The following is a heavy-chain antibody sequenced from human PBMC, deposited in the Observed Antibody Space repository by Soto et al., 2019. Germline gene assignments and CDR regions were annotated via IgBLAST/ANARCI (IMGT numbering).Heavy chain of an antibody. CDR2: IDPSDSYT. CDR1: GYSFTSCW. V-gene: IGHV5-10-1*01. Sequence: PGESLKISCKGSGYSFTSCWISWVRLMPGKGLEWMGRIDPSDSYTNYSPSFQGHVTISADKSISSAYLQWSSLKASDTAMYYCARPCYYDSSGYSTGGWFDPWGQGTLVTVSS. D-gene: IGHD3-22*01. CDR3: ARPCYYDSSGYSTGGWFDP. J-gene: IGHJ5*02.